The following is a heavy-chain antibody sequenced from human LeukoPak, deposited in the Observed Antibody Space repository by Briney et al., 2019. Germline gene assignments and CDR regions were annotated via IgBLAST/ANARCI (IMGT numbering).Heavy chain of an antibody. CDR3: ARGWGNGHDLGGGDY. D-gene: IGHD5-12*01. J-gene: IGHJ4*02. Sequence: PSETLSLTCTVSGGSISSYYWSWIRQPPGKGLEWIGYIYYSGSTNYNPSLKSRVTISVDTSKNQFSLKLSSVTAADTAVYYCARGWGNGHDLGGGDYWGQGTLVTVSS. CDR1: GGSISSYY. CDR2: IYYSGST. V-gene: IGHV4-59*01.